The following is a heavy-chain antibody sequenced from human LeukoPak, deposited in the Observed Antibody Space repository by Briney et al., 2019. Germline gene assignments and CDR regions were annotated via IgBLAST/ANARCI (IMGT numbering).Heavy chain of an antibody. Sequence: ASVKVSCKASGYTFTGYYMHWVRQAPGQGLEWMGWINPNSGGTNYAQKFQGRATMTRDTSISTAYMELTRLRSDDTAVYYCAGLDYDFWGGYHSEDWFDPWGQGTLVTVSS. D-gene: IGHD3-3*01. CDR1: GYTFTGYY. CDR2: INPNSGGT. V-gene: IGHV1-2*02. CDR3: AGLDYDFWGGYHSEDWFDP. J-gene: IGHJ5*02.